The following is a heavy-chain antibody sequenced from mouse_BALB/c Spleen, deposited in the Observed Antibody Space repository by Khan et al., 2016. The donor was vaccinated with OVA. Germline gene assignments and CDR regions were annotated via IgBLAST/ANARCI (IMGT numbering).Heavy chain of an antibody. CDR1: GYIFTDYI. J-gene: IGHJ3*01. Sequence: VQLKESGPELVKPGASVKISCRASGYIFTDYILDWVKQSHGKSLEWIGYIFPNNGDSDYNQKFKTRATLNVDISSSTAYMELRSLTSEDSAIYYCVRSGYGSCAYWGQGTMVTVSA. V-gene: IGHV1S29*02. CDR2: IFPNNGDS. D-gene: IGHD1-2*01. CDR3: VRSGYGSCAY.